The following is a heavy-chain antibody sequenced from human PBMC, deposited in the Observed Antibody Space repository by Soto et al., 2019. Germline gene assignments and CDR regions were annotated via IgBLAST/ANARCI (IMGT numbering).Heavy chain of an antibody. CDR1: GFTFSSYS. D-gene: IGHD6-13*01. CDR2: ISSSSSYI. CDR3: ARTPGLYSSSRPSNLGPFDY. J-gene: IGHJ4*02. V-gene: IGHV3-21*01. Sequence: PGGSLRLSCAASGFTFSSYSMNWVRQAPGKGLEWVSSISSSSSYIYYADSVKGRFTISRDNSKNTLYLQMNSLRAEDTAVYYCARTPGLYSSSRPSNLGPFDYWGQGTLVTVSS.